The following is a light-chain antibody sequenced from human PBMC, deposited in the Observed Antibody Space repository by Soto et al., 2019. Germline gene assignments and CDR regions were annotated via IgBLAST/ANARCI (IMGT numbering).Light chain of an antibody. V-gene: IGKV3-15*01. CDR1: QSISSS. CDR3: QQYNNWPPLT. Sequence: EIVMTQSPATLSVSPWERATLSCRASQSISSSLAWYQQKPGQAPRLLIYGASTRATDIPARFSGSGSGTEFTLTISSLQSEDFAVYYCQQYNNWPPLTFGGGTKVDIK. CDR2: GAS. J-gene: IGKJ4*01.